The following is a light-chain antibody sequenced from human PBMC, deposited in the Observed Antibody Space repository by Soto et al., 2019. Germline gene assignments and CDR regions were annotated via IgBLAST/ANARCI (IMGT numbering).Light chain of an antibody. J-gene: IGKJ1*01. CDR2: GAS. V-gene: IGKV3-15*01. CDR1: QSVSVD. Sequence: EIVMTQSPATLSVSPGERVTLFCRASQSVSVDLAWYQQRPGQAPRLLIYGASTRATGIPVRFSGSGSGTEFTLTISSLQPDDFATYYCQQYNSYSFGQGTKVDIK. CDR3: QQYNSYS.